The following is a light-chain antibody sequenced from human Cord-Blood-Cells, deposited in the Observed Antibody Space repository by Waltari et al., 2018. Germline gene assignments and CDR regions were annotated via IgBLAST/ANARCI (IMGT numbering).Light chain of an antibody. V-gene: IGLV2-18*02. CDR1: SSDVGSYNR. CDR2: EVS. J-gene: IGLJ1*01. CDR3: SSYTSSSTYV. Sequence: QSALTQPPSVSGSPGQSVTISCTGPSSDVGSYNRVSWYPQPPGTAPKLMIYEVSNRPSGVPDRFSGSKSGNTASLTISGLQAEDEADYYCSSYTSSSTYVFGTGTKVTVL.